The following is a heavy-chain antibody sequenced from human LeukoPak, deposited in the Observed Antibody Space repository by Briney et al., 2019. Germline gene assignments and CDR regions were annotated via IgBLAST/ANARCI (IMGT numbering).Heavy chain of an antibody. CDR1: GGSFSGYY. D-gene: IGHD3-10*01. J-gene: IGHJ4*02. CDR3: ARGDYGSGSYYYFDY. V-gene: IGHV4-34*01. CDR2: IHHSGST. Sequence: SETLSLTCAVYGGSFSGYYWSWIRQPPGKGLEWIGEIHHSGSTNYNPSLKSRLTISVDTSKNQFSLKLSSVTAADTAVYYCARGDYGSGSYYYFDYWGQGTLVTVSS.